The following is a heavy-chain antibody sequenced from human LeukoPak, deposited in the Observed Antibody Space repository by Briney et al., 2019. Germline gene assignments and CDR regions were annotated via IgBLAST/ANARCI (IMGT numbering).Heavy chain of an antibody. V-gene: IGHV4-31*03. J-gene: IGHJ3*02. Sequence: SETLSLTCTVSGGSISSGGYYWSWIRQHPGKGLEWIGYIYYSGSTYYNPSLKSRVTISVDTSKNQFSLKLSSVTAADTAVYYCARVGGYSYGYGDAFDIWGQGTMVTVSS. CDR1: GGSISSGGYY. D-gene: IGHD5-18*01. CDR3: ARVGGYSYGYGDAFDI. CDR2: IYYSGST.